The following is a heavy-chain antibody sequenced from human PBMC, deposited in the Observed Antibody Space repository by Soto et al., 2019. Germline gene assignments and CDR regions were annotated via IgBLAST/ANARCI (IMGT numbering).Heavy chain of an antibody. D-gene: IGHD4-4*01. CDR3: ARIPAPKVTTFYYGMDV. J-gene: IGHJ6*02. CDR1: GFSLSTSGMC. V-gene: IGHV2-70*01. Sequence: SGPTLVNPTQTLTLTCTFSGFSLSTSGMCVSWIRQPPGKALEWLALIDWDDDKYYSTSLKTRLTISKDTSKNQVVLTMTNMDPVDTATYYCARIPAPKVTTFYYGMDVWGQGTTVTVSS. CDR2: IDWDDDK.